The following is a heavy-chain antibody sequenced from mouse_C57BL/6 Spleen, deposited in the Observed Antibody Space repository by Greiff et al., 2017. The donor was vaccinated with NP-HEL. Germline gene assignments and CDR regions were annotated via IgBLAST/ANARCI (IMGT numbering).Heavy chain of an antibody. CDR3: ARRPSTVVAPYWYFDV. D-gene: IGHD1-1*01. CDR1: GFTFSDYG. CDR2: ISSGSSTI. Sequence: EVKLMESGGGLVKPGGSLKLSCAASGFTFSDYGMHWVRQAPEKGLEWVAYISSGSSTIYYADTVKGRFTISRDNAKNNLFLQMTSLRSEDTAMYYCARRPSTVVAPYWYFDVWGTGTTVTVSS. V-gene: IGHV5-17*01. J-gene: IGHJ1*03.